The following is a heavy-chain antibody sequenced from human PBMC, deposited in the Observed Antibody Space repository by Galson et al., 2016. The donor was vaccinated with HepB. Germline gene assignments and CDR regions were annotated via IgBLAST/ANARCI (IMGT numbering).Heavy chain of an antibody. CDR2: MSYDKNNK. CDR1: GFTFSDYG. J-gene: IGHJ1*01. D-gene: IGHD2-21*02. Sequence: SLRLSCAASGFTFSDYGLHWVRQAPGKGLEWVAFMSYDKNNKYYADSVKGRFSISRDNSKNTMYLQMNSLRAEDTAVYYCAKDFLGHIVVVTASGPEYFDHWGQGTLVTVSS. CDR3: AKDFLGHIVVVTASGPEYFDH. V-gene: IGHV3-30*18.